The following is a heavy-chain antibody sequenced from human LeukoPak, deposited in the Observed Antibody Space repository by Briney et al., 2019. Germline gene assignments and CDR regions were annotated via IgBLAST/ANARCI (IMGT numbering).Heavy chain of an antibody. CDR3: AKPREQQLLRIAFDV. V-gene: IGHV3-23*01. Sequence: GGSLRLSCVASGFTFSDYAMNWVRQAPGKGVEWGSVISTSGSGTYYADSVKGRFTISRDNSKNTLYLQSNNLRAEDTAIYYCAKPREQQLLRIAFDVWGQGTMVTVSS. CDR2: ISTSGSGT. J-gene: IGHJ3*01. D-gene: IGHD5/OR15-5a*01. CDR1: GFTFSDYA.